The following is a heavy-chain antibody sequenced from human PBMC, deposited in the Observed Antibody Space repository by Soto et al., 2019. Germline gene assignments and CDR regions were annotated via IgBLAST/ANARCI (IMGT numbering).Heavy chain of an antibody. D-gene: IGHD3-3*01. CDR2: INHSGST. J-gene: IGHJ3*02. CDR1: GGSFSGYY. CDR3: ARAAYYDFWSGYSIHDAFDI. V-gene: IGHV4-34*01. Sequence: QVQLQQWGAGLLKPSETLSLTCAVYGGSFSGYYWSWIRQPPGKGLEWIGEINHSGSTNYNPSLTRRGTTSVDTSKNQFALKLSSVTAAETAVYYCARAAYYDFWSGYSIHDAFDIWGQGTMVTVSS.